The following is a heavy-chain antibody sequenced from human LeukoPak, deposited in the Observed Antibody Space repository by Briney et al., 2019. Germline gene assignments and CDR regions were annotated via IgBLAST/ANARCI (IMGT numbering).Heavy chain of an antibody. J-gene: IGHJ4*02. CDR3: ARSVATNADY. CDR2: ISYDGSNK. D-gene: IGHD5-12*01. Sequence: GGSLRLSCAASGFTFSSYAMRWVRQAPGKGLEWVAVISYDGSNKYYADSVKGRFTISRDNSKNMLYLQMHSLRAQDTAVYYCARSVATNADYWGQGTLVTVSS. V-gene: IGHV3-30*04. CDR1: GFTFSSYA.